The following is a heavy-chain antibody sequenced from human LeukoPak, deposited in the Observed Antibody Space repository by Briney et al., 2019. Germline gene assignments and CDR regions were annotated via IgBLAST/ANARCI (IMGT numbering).Heavy chain of an antibody. CDR1: GYTFTGYY. Sequence: ASVKVSCKASGYTFTGYYMHWVRQAPGQGLEWMGWINPNSGGTNYAQKFQGRVTMTRDTSISTAYMELSRLRSDDTAVYYCARDIIGYCSGGSCYGDYWGQGTLVTVSS. CDR3: ARDIIGYCSGGSCYGDY. CDR2: INPNSGGT. V-gene: IGHV1-2*02. D-gene: IGHD2-15*01. J-gene: IGHJ4*02.